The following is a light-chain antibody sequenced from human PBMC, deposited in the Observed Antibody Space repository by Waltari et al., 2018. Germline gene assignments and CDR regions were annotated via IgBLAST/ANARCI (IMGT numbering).Light chain of an antibody. V-gene: IGKV1-33*01. CDR2: AAS. CDR1: QDITNF. Sequence: DIQMTQSPASLSASVGDRVTITCQASQDITNFLHWYQHKPGKAHKLLIYAASNLQTGVPSRFSGGGSGTHFTFTISSLQPEDIATYYCQQYDDLPAWTFGQGTKVEIK. J-gene: IGKJ1*01. CDR3: QQYDDLPAWT.